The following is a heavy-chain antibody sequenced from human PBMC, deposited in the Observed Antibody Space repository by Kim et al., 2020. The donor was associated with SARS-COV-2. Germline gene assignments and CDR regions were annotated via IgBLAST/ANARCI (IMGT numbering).Heavy chain of an antibody. V-gene: IGHV4-61*02. Sequence: SETLSLTCTVSGGSISSGSYYWSWIRQPAGKGLEWIGRIYTSGSTNYNPSLKSRVTISVDTSKNQFSLKLSSVTAADTAVYYCAGWGGYYYGSGEIIWGQGTLVTVSS. CDR1: GGSISSGSYY. CDR2: IYTSGST. CDR3: AGWGGYYYGSGEII. D-gene: IGHD3-10*01. J-gene: IGHJ4*02.